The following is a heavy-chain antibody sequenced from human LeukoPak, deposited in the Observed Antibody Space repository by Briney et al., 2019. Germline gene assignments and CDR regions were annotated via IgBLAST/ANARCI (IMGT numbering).Heavy chain of an antibody. J-gene: IGHJ4*02. D-gene: IGHD2-2*01. CDR3: ARVYVEYQLRVFDY. V-gene: IGHV4-38-2*02. Sequence: SETLSLTCTVSGYSISSGYYGGWNRQPPGKGLEWIGSIYHSVSTSSNPSLTSRLTITVDTSKNQFSLKLSSVTAADTAVYYCARVYVEYQLRVFDYWGQGTLVTVSS. CDR2: IYHSVST. CDR1: GYSISSGYY.